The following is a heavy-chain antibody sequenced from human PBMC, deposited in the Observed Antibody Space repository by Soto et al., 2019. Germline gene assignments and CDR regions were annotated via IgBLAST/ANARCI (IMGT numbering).Heavy chain of an antibody. V-gene: IGHV1-18*01. J-gene: IGHJ5*02. D-gene: IGHD3-22*01. CDR3: ALDDSSGHSPFAP. CDR1: GYTFNTYG. CDR2: ISAYNGNT. Sequence: ASVKVSWKASGYTFNTYGINWVRQAPGQGLEWMGWISAYNGNTNYAEKFRGRVTMTTDTSTSTAYMELSSLRSEDTAVYYCALDDSSGHSPFAPWGQGTLVTVSS.